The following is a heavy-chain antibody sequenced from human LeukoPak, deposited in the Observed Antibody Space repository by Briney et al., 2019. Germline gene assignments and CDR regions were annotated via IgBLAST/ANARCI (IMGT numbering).Heavy chain of an antibody. CDR1: GDSISNYY. CDR2: IYYSGST. J-gene: IGHJ4*02. D-gene: IGHD2-2*01. Sequence: SETLSLTCNVSGDSISNYYWSWIRQPPGKGLEWIGCIYYSGSTKYNPSLKSRVTILVDTSKNQFSLRLSSVTAADTAVYYCARHHIVVVPAARHFDYWGQGTLVTVSS. CDR3: ARHHIVVVPAARHFDY. V-gene: IGHV4-59*08.